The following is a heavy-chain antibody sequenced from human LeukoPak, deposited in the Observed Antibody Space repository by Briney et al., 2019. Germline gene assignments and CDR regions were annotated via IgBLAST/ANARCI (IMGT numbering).Heavy chain of an antibody. Sequence: SGTLSLTCAVSSGSIFRSNWWSWVRQPPGKGLEWIGQIFHSGSTSYSPSLKSRVTISVDKSKNQFSLRLTSVTAADTAVYYCARSPTKRVPEDYWGQGTLVTVSS. D-gene: IGHD2-2*01. J-gene: IGHJ4*02. CDR1: SGSIFRSNW. V-gene: IGHV4-4*02. CDR2: IFHSGST. CDR3: ARSPTKRVPEDY.